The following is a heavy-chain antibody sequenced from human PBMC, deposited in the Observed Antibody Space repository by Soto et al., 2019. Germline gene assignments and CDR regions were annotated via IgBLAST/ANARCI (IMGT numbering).Heavy chain of an antibody. D-gene: IGHD3-9*01. CDR3: AREDRLRYFDWFRIDLFDY. CDR1: GFTFSSYE. CDR2: ISSSGSTI. Sequence: EVQLVESGGGLVQPGGSLRLSCAASGFTFSSYEMNWVRQAPGKGLEWVSYISSSGSTIYYADSVKGRFTISRDNAKNSLYLQMNSLRAEDTAVYYCAREDRLRYFDWFRIDLFDYWGQGTLVTVSS. V-gene: IGHV3-48*03. J-gene: IGHJ4*02.